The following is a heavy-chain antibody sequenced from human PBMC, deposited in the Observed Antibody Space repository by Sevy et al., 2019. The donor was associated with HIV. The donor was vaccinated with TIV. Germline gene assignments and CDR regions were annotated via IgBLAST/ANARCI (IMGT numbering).Heavy chain of an antibody. CDR1: GFPFTNHG. D-gene: IGHD4-17*01. V-gene: IGHV3-33*08. J-gene: IGHJ5*02. CDR3: ARDREFYDHGGYGPTSAPDL. CDR2: MRFDGSNK. Sequence: EGSLRLSCEASGFPFTNHGVHWVRQAPGKELAWVALMRFDGSNKYYADSVKGRFTVSRDDSKNTLYLQMNSLRADDTAIYYCARDREFYDHGGYGPTSAPDLWGQGTLVTVSS.